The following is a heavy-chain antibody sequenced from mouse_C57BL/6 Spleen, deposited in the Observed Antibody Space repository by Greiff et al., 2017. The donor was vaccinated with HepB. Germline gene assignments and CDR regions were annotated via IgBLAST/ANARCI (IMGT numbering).Heavy chain of an antibody. D-gene: IGHD1-1*01. V-gene: IGHV1-53*01. CDR3: ARGPFYYYGSRDYYAMDY. CDR1: GYTFTSYW. Sequence: QVQLQQPGTELVKPGASVKLSCKASGYTFTSYWMHWVKQRPGQGLEWIGNINPSNGGTNYNEKFKSKATLTVDKSSSTAYMQLSSLTSEDSAVYYCARGPFYYYGSRDYYAMDYWGQVTSVTVSS. CDR2: INPSNGGT. J-gene: IGHJ4*01.